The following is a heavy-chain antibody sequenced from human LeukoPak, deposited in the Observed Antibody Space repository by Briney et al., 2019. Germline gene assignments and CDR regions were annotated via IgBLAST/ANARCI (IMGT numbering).Heavy chain of an antibody. CDR1: RFTFSTYG. CDR3: AKGGPPTGASPRPWDFNH. Sequence: GGSLRLSCAASRFTFSTYGMHWVRQAPGKGLEWVAVISYDGSYTNYADSVKGRFTISRDNSKNTLYLRMNSLRVEDTAVYYCAKGGPPTGASPRPWDFNHWGQGALVTVSS. V-gene: IGHV3-30*18. D-gene: IGHD1-26*01. CDR2: ISYDGSYT. J-gene: IGHJ4*02.